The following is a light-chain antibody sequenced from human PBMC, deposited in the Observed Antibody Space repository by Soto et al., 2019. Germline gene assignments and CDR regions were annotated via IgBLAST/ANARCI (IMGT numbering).Light chain of an antibody. J-gene: IGKJ3*01. CDR1: QSISSW. CDR2: DAS. V-gene: IGKV1-5*01. CDR3: QQYNSYPFT. Sequence: DIQMTQSPSTLSASVGDRVTITCRASQSISSWLAWYQQKPGEAPKLLIYDASSLESGVPSRFSGSGSGTEFTLTISSLQPDDFATYYCQQYNSYPFTFVPGTKVDIQ.